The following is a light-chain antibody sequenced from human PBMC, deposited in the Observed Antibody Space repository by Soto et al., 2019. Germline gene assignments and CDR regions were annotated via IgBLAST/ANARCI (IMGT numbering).Light chain of an antibody. V-gene: IGKV1-5*01. CDR3: QQYSSYPT. CDR2: HAS. Sequence: DIQMTQSPSTLSASIGDTVTVACRASQGISNWLAWYQQKPGKAPKLLIFHASSLESGVPSRFSGSGSGTEFTLTISSLQSDDFATDYCQQYSSYPTFGQGTKVEIK. CDR1: QGISNW. J-gene: IGKJ1*01.